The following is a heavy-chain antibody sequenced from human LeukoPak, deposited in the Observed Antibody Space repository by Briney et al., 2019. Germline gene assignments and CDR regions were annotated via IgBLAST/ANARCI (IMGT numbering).Heavy chain of an antibody. CDR3: ARDLWGWGSDYLDY. Sequence: ASVKVSCKTSGYTFTDYYVHWVRLVPGQGLEWMGRISPNSGATHYAEKFRGRVTMARDMSINTVYMEMSCLRSDDTAVYYCARDLWGWGSDYLDYWGQGTLVTVSA. J-gene: IGHJ4*02. CDR1: GYTFTDYY. CDR2: ISPNSGAT. D-gene: IGHD4/OR15-4a*01. V-gene: IGHV1-2*06.